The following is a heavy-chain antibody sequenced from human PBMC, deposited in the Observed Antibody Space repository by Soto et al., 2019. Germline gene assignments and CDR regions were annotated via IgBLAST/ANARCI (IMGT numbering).Heavy chain of an antibody. CDR1: GGSITSYY. CDR2: IHNSGGT. CDR3: ARRWSGTDY. V-gene: IGHV4-59*01. Sequence: QVQLQESGPGLVKPSETLSLTCTVSGGSITSYYWSWIRQPPGKGLEWIGYIHNSGGTSYNPSLQSRVTISADVYKNQFSLDLRSVTAADTAVYYCARRWSGTDYWGHGTLVTVSS. J-gene: IGHJ4*01. D-gene: IGHD3-10*01.